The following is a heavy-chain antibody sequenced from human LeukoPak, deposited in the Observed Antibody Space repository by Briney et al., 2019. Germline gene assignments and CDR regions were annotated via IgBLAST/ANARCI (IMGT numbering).Heavy chain of an antibody. J-gene: IGHJ5*02. D-gene: IGHD2-15*01. CDR3: ARGIAAEHLPGGSCDSPRCELPDWFDP. Sequence: SETLSLTCAVYGGSFSGYYWSWIRQPPGKGLEWIGEINHSGSTNYNPSLKSRGTISVDTSKNQFSLKLSSVTAADTAVYYCARGIAAEHLPGGSCDSPRCELPDWFDPWGQGTLVTVSS. CDR1: GGSFSGYY. V-gene: IGHV4-34*01. CDR2: INHSGST.